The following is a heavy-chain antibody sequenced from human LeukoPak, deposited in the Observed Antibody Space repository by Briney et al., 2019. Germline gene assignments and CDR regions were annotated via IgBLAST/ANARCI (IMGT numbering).Heavy chain of an antibody. J-gene: IGHJ4*02. D-gene: IGHD5-12*01. CDR1: GYTFTGYY. V-gene: IGHV1-2*02. CDR2: INPNSGGT. Sequence: ASVKVSCKASGYTFTGYYMHWVRQAPGQGLEWMGWINPNSGGTNYAQKFQGRVTMTRDTSISTAHMELSRLRSDDTAVYYCARDAARGYSDTFDYWGQGTLVTVSS. CDR3: ARDAARGYSDTFDY.